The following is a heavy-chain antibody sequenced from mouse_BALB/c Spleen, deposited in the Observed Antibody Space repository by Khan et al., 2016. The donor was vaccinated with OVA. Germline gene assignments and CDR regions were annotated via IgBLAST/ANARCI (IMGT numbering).Heavy chain of an antibody. CDR2: IYPGNSDT. D-gene: IGHD1-3*01. CDR1: GYSFTSYL. J-gene: IGHJ3*01. Sequence: VQLQQSGTVLARPGASVKMSCKASGYSFTSYLIHWVKQRPGQGLEWIGDIYPGNSDTTYNQKFKDKAKLTAGHSANTAYMELSSLTNEDSAVYYCARGGYSSFAYWGQGTLVTVSA. V-gene: IGHV1-5*01. CDR3: ARGGYSSFAY.